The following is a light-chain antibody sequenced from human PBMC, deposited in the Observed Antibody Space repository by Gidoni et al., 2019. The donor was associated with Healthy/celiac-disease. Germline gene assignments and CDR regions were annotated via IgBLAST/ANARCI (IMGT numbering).Light chain of an antibody. J-gene: IGKJ1*01. CDR1: QSISSY. V-gene: IGKV1-39*01. CDR2: AAS. CDR3: QPSYSTLRT. Sequence: DIQMTQSPSSLAASVGDRVTITCRASQSISSYLNWYQQKPGKAPKLLIYAASSLQGGVPSRFSGSGSGTDFTLTISSLQPEDFATYYCQPSYSTLRTFGQGTKVEIK.